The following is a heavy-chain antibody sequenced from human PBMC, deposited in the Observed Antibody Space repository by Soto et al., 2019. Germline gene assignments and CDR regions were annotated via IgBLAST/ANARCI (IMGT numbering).Heavy chain of an antibody. Sequence: SETLSLTCAVYGGSLSGYYWSWIRQPPGKGLEWIGEINHSGSTNYNPSLKSRVTISVDTSKNQFSLKLSSVTAADTAVYYCARRLENWFDPWGQGTLVTVSS. CDR1: GGSLSGYY. V-gene: IGHV4-34*01. CDR3: ARRLENWFDP. J-gene: IGHJ5*02. CDR2: INHSGST.